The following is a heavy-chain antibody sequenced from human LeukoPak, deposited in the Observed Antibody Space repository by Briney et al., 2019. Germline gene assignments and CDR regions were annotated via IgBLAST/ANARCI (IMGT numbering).Heavy chain of an antibody. CDR3: ARNPTDSSGSYYFDY. CDR1: GGSISSYY. V-gene: IGHV4-4*07. D-gene: IGHD3-22*01. J-gene: IGHJ4*02. CDR2: IYTSGST. Sequence: PSETLSLTCTVSGGSISSYYWSWIRQPAGKGLEWIGRIYTSGSTNYNPSLKSRVTMSVDASKNQFSLKLSSVTAADTAVYYCARNPTDSSGSYYFDYWGQGTLVTVSS.